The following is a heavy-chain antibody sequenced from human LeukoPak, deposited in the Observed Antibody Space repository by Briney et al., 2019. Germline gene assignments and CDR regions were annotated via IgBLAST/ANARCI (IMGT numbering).Heavy chain of an antibody. D-gene: IGHD3-9*01. CDR3: AKAANYDILTGYYLDY. CDR1: GFTFSTSG. CDR2: IRNDGTKK. J-gene: IGHJ4*02. V-gene: IGHV3-30*02. Sequence: PGGSLRLSCAASGFTFSTSGMHWVRQSPGKGLDWVAFIRNDGTKKNYADSVKGRFTISRDNSKNTLYLQMNNLRAEDTAIYYCAKAANYDILTGYYLDYWGQGTLVTVSS.